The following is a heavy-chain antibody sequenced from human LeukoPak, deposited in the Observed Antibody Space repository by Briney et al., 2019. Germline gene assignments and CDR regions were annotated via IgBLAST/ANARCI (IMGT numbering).Heavy chain of an antibody. D-gene: IGHD6-19*01. CDR2: IKQDGSEK. CDR3: ARDNKDSSGWYYYYYMDV. CDR1: GFTFTNAW. V-gene: IGHV3-7*03. Sequence: GGSLRLSCAASGFTFTNAWMSWVRQAPGKGLEWVANIKQDGSEKYYVDSVKGRFTISRDNAKNSLYLQMNSLRAEDTAVYYCARDNKDSSGWYYYYYMDVWGKGTTVTVSS. J-gene: IGHJ6*03.